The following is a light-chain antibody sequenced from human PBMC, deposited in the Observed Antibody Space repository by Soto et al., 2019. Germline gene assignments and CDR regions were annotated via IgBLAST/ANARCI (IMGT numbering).Light chain of an antibody. CDR2: AAS. CDR1: QGIRND. Sequence: AIQIKQTPSSLSASVGDRVTITCRASQGIRNDLDWFQQKPGKAPKLLIYAASNLQSGVPARFSGSGSGTDFTLTISSLQPEDFATYYCLQKYFYPFAFAPGTKVYIK. J-gene: IGKJ3*01. V-gene: IGKV1-6*01. CDR3: LQKYFYPFA.